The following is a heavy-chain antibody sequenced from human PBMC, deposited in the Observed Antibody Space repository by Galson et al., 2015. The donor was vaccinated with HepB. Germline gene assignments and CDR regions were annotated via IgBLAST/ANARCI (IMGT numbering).Heavy chain of an antibody. Sequence: SVKVSCKASGYTFSSYSITWVRQAPGKGLEWMGGFDPEHGETVYAQRFQGRVTMTEDTSTDTAYMELSSLRSEDTAVYYCATEKQVLRGWSGLDTWGQGILVTVSS. CDR2: FDPEHGET. D-gene: IGHD2-15*01. CDR1: GYTFSSYS. CDR3: ATEKQVLRGWSGLDT. V-gene: IGHV1-24*01. J-gene: IGHJ5*02.